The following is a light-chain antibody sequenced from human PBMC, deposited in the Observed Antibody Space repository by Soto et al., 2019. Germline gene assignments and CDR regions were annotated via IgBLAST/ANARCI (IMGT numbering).Light chain of an antibody. CDR1: QSVSNY. CDR3: QHRSNWPPYT. V-gene: IGKV3-11*01. Sequence: EIVLTQSPATLSLSPGERATLSCRASQSVSNYLAWYQQKPGQAPRLLIYDASNRATGIPCRFSGSGSGTDFTLTISSLDPEDFAVYYCQHRSNWPPYTFGQGTKLEIK. CDR2: DAS. J-gene: IGKJ2*01.